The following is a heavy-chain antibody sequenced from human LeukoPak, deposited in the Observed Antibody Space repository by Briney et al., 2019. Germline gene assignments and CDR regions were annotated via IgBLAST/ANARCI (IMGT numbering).Heavy chain of an antibody. Sequence: GASVKVSCKASGGTFSSYAISWVRQAPGQGLEWMGGTIPIIGTANYAQKFQGRVTITADESTSTAYMELSSLRSEDTAVYYCARGTHGDYNWYFDLWGRGTLVTVSS. J-gene: IGHJ2*01. CDR2: TIPIIGTA. CDR1: GGTFSSYA. D-gene: IGHD4-17*01. V-gene: IGHV1-69*13. CDR3: ARGTHGDYNWYFDL.